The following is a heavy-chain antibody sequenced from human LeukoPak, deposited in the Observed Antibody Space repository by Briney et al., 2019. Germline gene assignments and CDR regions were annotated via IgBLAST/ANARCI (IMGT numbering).Heavy chain of an antibody. Sequence: GGSLRLSCAASGFTFSSYAMHWVHQAPGKGLEYVSAISSNGGSTYYANSVKGRFTISRDNSKNTLYLQMGSLRAEDMAVYYCARGRCSSTSCSIQHWGQGTLVTVSS. J-gene: IGHJ1*01. CDR3: ARGRCSSTSCSIQH. V-gene: IGHV3-64*01. CDR2: ISSNGGST. D-gene: IGHD2-2*01. CDR1: GFTFSSYA.